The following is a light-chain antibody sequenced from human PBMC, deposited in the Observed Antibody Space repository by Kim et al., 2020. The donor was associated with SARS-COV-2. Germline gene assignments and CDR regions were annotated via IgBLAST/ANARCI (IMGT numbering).Light chain of an antibody. CDR3: QQRSNWPPLT. CDR1: QSVSSY. Sequence: APGERATLSCRASQSVSSYLAWYQQKPGQAPRLLIYDAFNRATGIPARFSGSGSGTDFTLTISSLEPEDFAVYYCQQRSNWPPLTFGVGTKVDIK. J-gene: IGKJ4*01. V-gene: IGKV3-11*01. CDR2: DAF.